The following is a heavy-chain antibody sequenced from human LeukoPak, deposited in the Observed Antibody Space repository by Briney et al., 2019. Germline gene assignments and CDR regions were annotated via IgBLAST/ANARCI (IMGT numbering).Heavy chain of an antibody. J-gene: IGHJ6*03. CDR2: ISSSSTTI. V-gene: IGHV3-48*04. CDR3: ARNRFPITGTTNNYYYMDV. D-gene: IGHD1-7*01. Sequence: GGSLRLSCAASGFIFSSYSMNWVRQAPGKGLEWLSYISSSSTTIYYADAVKGRFTISRDNAKNSLYLQMNSLKAEDTAVYYCARNRFPITGTTNNYYYMDVWGKGTTVTVSS. CDR1: GFIFSSYS.